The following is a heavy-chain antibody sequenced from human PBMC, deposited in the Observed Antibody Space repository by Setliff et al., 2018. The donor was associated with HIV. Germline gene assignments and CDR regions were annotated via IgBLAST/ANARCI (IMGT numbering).Heavy chain of an antibody. D-gene: IGHD3-9*01. Sequence: KPSETLSLTCVVSGASITSSKWWSWVRQPPGKRPEWIGEIDHSGTTNYNPSLKSRVTISVDVSKNQFSLKVKSMTAADTAVYYCVIRRNFDWLMTSGPFDDWGQGTLVTVSS. CDR1: GASITSSKW. CDR3: VIRRNFDWLMTSGPFDD. J-gene: IGHJ4*02. V-gene: IGHV4-4*02. CDR2: IDHSGTT.